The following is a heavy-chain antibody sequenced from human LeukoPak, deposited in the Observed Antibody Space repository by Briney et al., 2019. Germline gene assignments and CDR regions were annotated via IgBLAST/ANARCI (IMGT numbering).Heavy chain of an antibody. J-gene: IGHJ4*02. CDR1: GFTFSSYE. CDR3: ARFGEGYYFDY. D-gene: IGHD3-16*01. Sequence: PGGSLRLSCAASGFTFSSYEMNWVRQAPGKGLEWVSYISSSGSTIYYADSVKGRFTISRDNAKNSLYLQMNSLRAEDTAVYYCARFGEGYYFDYWGQGTLVTVSS. V-gene: IGHV3-48*03. CDR2: ISSSGSTI.